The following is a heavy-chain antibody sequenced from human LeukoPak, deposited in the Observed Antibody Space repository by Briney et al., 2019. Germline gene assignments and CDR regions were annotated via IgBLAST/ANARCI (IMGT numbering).Heavy chain of an antibody. CDR3: ARDHYGANDY. CDR2: IYYSGST. J-gene: IGHJ4*02. CDR1: GGSVSSGSYY. Sequence: SETLSLTCTVSGGSVSSGSYYWSWIRQPPGKGLEWIGYIYYSGSTNYNPSLKSRATISVDTSKNQFSLKLSSVTAADTAVYYCARDHYGANDYWGQGTLVTVSS. V-gene: IGHV4-61*01. D-gene: IGHD4-17*01.